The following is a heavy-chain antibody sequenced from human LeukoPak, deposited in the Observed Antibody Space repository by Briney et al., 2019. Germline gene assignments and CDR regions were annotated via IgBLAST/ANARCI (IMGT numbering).Heavy chain of an antibody. CDR3: AKATTTVVTSFDY. V-gene: IGHV3-23*01. J-gene: IGHJ4*02. CDR1: GFTFSVYA. CDR2: ISGSGGVT. Sequence: GGSLRLSCAASGFTFSVYAMSWVRQAPGKGLEWVSAISGSGGVTYYADSVKGRFTISRDSSKNTLYLQMNCLRAEDTAVYYCAKATTTVVTSFDYWGQGTLVAVSS. D-gene: IGHD4-23*01.